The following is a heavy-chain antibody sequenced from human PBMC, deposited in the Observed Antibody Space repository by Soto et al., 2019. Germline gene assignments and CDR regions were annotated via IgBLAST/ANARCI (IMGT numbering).Heavy chain of an antibody. D-gene: IGHD1-26*01. J-gene: IGHJ5*02. V-gene: IGHV3-21*02. CDR1: TFSMYS. CDR3: TRDQGGSYDSWFDP. Sequence: EVQIVESGGGLVQPGGSLRLSCNFTFSMYSMDWVRQAPGKGLEWVASISSGGVYIKYADSVKGRFTISRDSAKNSVSLQMNSLRVDDTALYFCTRDQGGSYDSWFDPWGQGTLVTVSS. CDR2: ISSGGVYI.